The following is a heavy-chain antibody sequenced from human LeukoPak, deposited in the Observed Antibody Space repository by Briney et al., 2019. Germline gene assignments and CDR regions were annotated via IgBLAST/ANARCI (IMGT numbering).Heavy chain of an antibody. V-gene: IGHV4-59*01. CDR1: GGSISSDY. J-gene: IGHJ4*02. D-gene: IGHD7-27*01. Sequence: SETLSLTCTVSGGSISSDYWCWIRQSPGKGLEWIGYIYYSGTTSYNPSLKSRVTISLDTSKNQFSLKLSSVTAADTAVYYCARGANWGSPDYWGQGTLVTVSS. CDR2: IYYSGTT. CDR3: ARGANWGSPDY.